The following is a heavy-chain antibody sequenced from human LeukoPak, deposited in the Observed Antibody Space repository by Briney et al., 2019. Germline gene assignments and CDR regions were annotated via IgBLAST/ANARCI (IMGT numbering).Heavy chain of an antibody. CDR3: ARGRLLMWFDP. V-gene: IGHV4-34*01. J-gene: IGHJ5*02. CDR1: GGSFSGYS. D-gene: IGHD3-16*01. CDR2: INHSGST. Sequence: PSDTLSLTCAVYGGSFSGYSWSWIRQPTGKGLEWIGEINHSGSTNYNPSLKSRVTISVDTSKKQFSLKLSSVTAADTAVYYCARGRLLMWFDPWGQGTLVTVSS.